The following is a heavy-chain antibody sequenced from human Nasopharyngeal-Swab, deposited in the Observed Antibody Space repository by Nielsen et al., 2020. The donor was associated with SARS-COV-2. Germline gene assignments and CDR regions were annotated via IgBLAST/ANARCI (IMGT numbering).Heavy chain of an antibody. D-gene: IGHD5-18*01. Sequence: GESLKISCAASGFTFSYYWMSWVRQAPWKGLEWVANIKQDGSDKYYVDSVKGRFTISRDNAKNSLYLQMNSLRAEDTAVYYCARVRNSYDDFDYWGQGTLVTVSS. J-gene: IGHJ4*02. CDR3: ARVRNSYDDFDY. CDR1: GFTFSYYW. CDR2: IKQDGSDK. V-gene: IGHV3-7*01.